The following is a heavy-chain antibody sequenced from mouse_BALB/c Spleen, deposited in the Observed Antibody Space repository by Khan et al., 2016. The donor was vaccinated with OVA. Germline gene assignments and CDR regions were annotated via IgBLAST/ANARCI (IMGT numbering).Heavy chain of an antibody. Sequence: VQLQQSGPEVVKPGASVRISCKASGYSFTNYYKNWVKQRPGQGLEWIGWIYPGNVNTKYNENFKGKATLTADKSSSTTYMPLSSLTSEDSAVYFCAREGYYGNYRAWFAYWGQGTLVTVSA. V-gene: IGHV1S56*01. CDR3: AREGYYGNYRAWFAY. CDR2: IYPGNVNT. CDR1: GYSFTNYY. D-gene: IGHD2-1*01. J-gene: IGHJ3*01.